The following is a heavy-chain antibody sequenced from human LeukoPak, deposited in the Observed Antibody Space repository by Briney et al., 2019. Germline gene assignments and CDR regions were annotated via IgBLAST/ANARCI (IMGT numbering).Heavy chain of an antibody. CDR3: AAMGSGSYYDYYYYYMDV. D-gene: IGHD3-10*01. V-gene: IGHV3-53*05. J-gene: IGHJ6*03. CDR2: IYSGGST. Sequence: PGGSLRLSCAASGFTVSSNYMSWVRQAPGKGLEWVSVIYSGGSTYYADSVKGRFTISRDNSKNTLYLQMNSLRAEDTAVYYCAAMGSGSYYDYYYYYMDVWGKGTTVTISS. CDR1: GFTVSSNY.